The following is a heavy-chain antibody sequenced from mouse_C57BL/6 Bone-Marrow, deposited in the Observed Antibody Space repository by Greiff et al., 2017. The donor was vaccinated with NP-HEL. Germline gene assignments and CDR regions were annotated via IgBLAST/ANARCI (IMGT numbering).Heavy chain of an antibody. D-gene: IGHD1-1*01. V-gene: IGHV5-6*02. CDR1: GFTFSSYG. Sequence: DVMLVESGGDLVKPGGSLKLSCAASGFTFSSYGMSWVRQTPDKRLEWVATISSGGSYTYYPDSVKGRFTISRDNAKNTLYLQMSSLKSEDTAMYYCASPITTVVGRFAYWGQGTLVTVSA. J-gene: IGHJ3*01. CDR3: ASPITTVVGRFAY. CDR2: ISSGGSYT.